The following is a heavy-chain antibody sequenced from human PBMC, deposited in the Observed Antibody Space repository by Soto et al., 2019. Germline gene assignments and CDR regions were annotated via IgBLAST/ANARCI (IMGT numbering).Heavy chain of an antibody. D-gene: IGHD3-16*01. CDR2: ISGRGTST. CDR3: AKGGLIRHNDC. V-gene: IGHV3-23*01. Sequence: EVQLLESGGGLVQPGGSLRLSCAASGFTFSTSVMSWVRQAPGRGMDWISVISGRGTSTYYADSVKGRFTISSDNSKNALYLQMNRLRAEDTAVDYCAKGGLIRHNDCWGQGTLVTVSS. CDR1: GFTFSTSV. J-gene: IGHJ4*02.